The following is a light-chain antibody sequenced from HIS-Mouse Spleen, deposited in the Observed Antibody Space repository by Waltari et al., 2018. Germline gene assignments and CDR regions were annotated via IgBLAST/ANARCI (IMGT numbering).Light chain of an antibody. CDR3: QSADSSGTYWV. Sequence: SYELTQPPSVSVSPGQTARITCSGDALPTQYAYWYQQKPGQAPALGIYKDSERPSGIPERCSGSSSGTTVTLTISGVQAEDEADYYCQSADSSGTYWVFGGGTKLTVL. V-gene: IGLV3-25*03. CDR1: ALPTQY. CDR2: KDS. J-gene: IGLJ3*02.